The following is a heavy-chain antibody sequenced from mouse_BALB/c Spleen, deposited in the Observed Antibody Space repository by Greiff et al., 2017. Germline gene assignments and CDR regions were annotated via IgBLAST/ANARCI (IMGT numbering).Heavy chain of an antibody. V-gene: IGHV1S81*02. CDR1: GYTFTSYY. CDR2: INPSNGGT. CDR3: TRSENYGSDY. D-gene: IGHD1-1*01. J-gene: IGHJ2*01. Sequence: QVQLKESGAELVKPGASVKLSCKASGYTFTSYYMYWVKQRPGQGLEWIGEINPSNGGTNFNEKFKSKATLTVDKSSSTAYMQLSSLTSEDSAVYYCTRSENYGSDYWGQGTTLTVSS.